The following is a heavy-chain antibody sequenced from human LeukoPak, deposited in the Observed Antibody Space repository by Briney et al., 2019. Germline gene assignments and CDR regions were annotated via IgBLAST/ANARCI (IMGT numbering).Heavy chain of an antibody. CDR3: ARELGRSFDY. CDR1: GFTFSSYA. V-gene: IGHV4-59*01. Sequence: GSLRLSCAASGFTFSSYAMSWIRQPPGKGLEWIGYIYYSGSTNYNPSLKSRVTISVDTSKNQFSLKLSSVTAADTAVYYCARELGRSFDYWGQGTLVTVSS. CDR2: IYYSGST. D-gene: IGHD3-10*01. J-gene: IGHJ4*02.